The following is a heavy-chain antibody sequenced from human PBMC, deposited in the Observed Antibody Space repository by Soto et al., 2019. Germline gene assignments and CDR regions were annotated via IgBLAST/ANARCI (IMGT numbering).Heavy chain of an antibody. Sequence: SETLSLTCTVSGGSISSYYWSWIRQPPGKGLERIGYIYYSGSTNYNPSLKSRVTISVDTSKNQFSLKLSSVTAADTAVYYCARDSITGTRYDYWGQGTLVTVYS. J-gene: IGHJ4*02. D-gene: IGHD1-7*01. V-gene: IGHV4-59*01. CDR2: IYYSGST. CDR3: ARDSITGTRYDY. CDR1: GGSISSYY.